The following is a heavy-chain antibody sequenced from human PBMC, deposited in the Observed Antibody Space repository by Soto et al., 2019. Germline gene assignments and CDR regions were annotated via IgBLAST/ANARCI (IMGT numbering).Heavy chain of an antibody. D-gene: IGHD1-1*01. CDR2: IYPGDLDI. V-gene: IGHV5-51*01. J-gene: IGHJ4*02. CDR1: GYTFTSYW. CDR3: ARGNRYDYSDY. Sequence: LGESLKISCKGSGYTFTSYWIGWVRQMPGKGLEWMGIIYPGDLDIRYSPSFQGQVTISADKSISTAYLQWSSLKASDTAMYYCARGNRYDYSDYWGQGTLVTVSS.